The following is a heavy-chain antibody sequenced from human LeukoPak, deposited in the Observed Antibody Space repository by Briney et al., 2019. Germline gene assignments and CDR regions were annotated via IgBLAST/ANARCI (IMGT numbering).Heavy chain of an antibody. V-gene: IGHV1-18*04. CDR2: ISTYNGNT. Sequence: GASVKVSCKASGYTFTSYGISWARQAPGQGLEWMGWISTYNGNTNYTQKLQGRVTMTTDTSTSTAYMELRSLRSDDTAVYYCARYCSGGSCLGDYWGQGTLVTVSS. D-gene: IGHD2-15*01. J-gene: IGHJ4*02. CDR3: ARYCSGGSCLGDY. CDR1: GYTFTSYG.